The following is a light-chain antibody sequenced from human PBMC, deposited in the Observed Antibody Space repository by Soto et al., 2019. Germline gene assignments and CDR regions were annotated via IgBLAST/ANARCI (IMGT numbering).Light chain of an antibody. CDR2: EVA. CDR3: SSYTLDTALV. CDR1: SSDVGTHDY. Sequence: QSVLTQPASVSGSPGQSITISCTGTSSDVGTHDYVSWYQQRPGKAPKLMIYEVANRPSGVSNRFSGSKSGSTASLTISGLQAEDEADYYCSSYTLDTALVFGPGTKLTVL. V-gene: IGLV2-14*01. J-gene: IGLJ1*01.